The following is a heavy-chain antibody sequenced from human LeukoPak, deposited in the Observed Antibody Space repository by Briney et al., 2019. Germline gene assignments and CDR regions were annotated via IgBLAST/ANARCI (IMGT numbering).Heavy chain of an antibody. Sequence: GGSLRLSCEASGYTFDDYTMHWVRQAPGKGLEWVSFISWDGGGTYYADSVKGRFTISRDNNKNSLYLQMNSLRTEDTALYHCAKGPMIRGVNYMNGGGKGTTVTVSS. CDR1: GYTFDDYT. D-gene: IGHD3-10*01. J-gene: IGHJ6*03. CDR2: ISWDGGGT. V-gene: IGHV3-43*01. CDR3: AKGPMIRGVNYMNG.